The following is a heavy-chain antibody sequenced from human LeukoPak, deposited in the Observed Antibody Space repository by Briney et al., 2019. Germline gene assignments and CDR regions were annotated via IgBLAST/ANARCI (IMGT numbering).Heavy chain of an antibody. Sequence: PGGSLRLSCAASGFTFSSYGMHWVRQAPGKGLEWVAVISYDGSNKYYAVSVKGRFTISRDNSKNTLYLQMNSLRAEDTAVYYCATTGLLGDIPWGQGTLVTVSS. V-gene: IGHV3-30*03. CDR2: ISYDGSNK. CDR3: ATTGLLGDIP. CDR1: GFTFSSYG. D-gene: IGHD2-21*01. J-gene: IGHJ5*02.